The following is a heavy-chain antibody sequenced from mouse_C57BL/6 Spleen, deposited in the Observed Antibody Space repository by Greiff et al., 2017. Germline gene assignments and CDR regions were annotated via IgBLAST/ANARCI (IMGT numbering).Heavy chain of an antibody. CDR1: GYTFTSYW. Sequence: QVQLQQSGPELVMPGASVKLSCKASGYTFTSYWMHWVKQRPGQGLEWIGEIDPSDSYTNYNQKFKGNSTLTVDKSSSTAYMQLSSLTSEDSAVYYCARRAYYDDPGFACWGQGTLVTVSA. CDR3: ARRAYYDDPGFAC. J-gene: IGHJ3*01. V-gene: IGHV1-69*01. D-gene: IGHD2-13*01. CDR2: IDPSDSYT.